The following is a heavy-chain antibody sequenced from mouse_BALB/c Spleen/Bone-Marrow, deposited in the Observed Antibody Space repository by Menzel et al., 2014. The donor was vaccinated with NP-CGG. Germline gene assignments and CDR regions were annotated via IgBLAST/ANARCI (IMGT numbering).Heavy chain of an antibody. CDR2: ISTYSGNT. CDR3: SSPSYDGNYEGFAY. CDR1: GYTFTDYA. Sequence: QVQLKQSGPELVRPGASVKISCKGSGYTFTDYAMHWVKQSHGQGLEWIGVISTYSGNTNYNQKFKGKVTMTLDKSSSTAYMELARMTSEDSAIYYYSSPSYDGNYEGFAYWGQGTLVTVSA. V-gene: IGHV1S137*01. D-gene: IGHD2-1*01. J-gene: IGHJ3*01.